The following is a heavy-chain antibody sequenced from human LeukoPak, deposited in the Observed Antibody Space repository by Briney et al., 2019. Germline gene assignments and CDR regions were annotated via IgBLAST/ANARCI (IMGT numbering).Heavy chain of an antibody. J-gene: IGHJ4*02. CDR1: GFTFSSYS. V-gene: IGHV3-48*04. CDR2: ISSSGSTI. D-gene: IGHD1-26*01. CDR3: ARDYGALAH. Sequence: GGSLRLSCATSGFTFSSYSMNWVRQAPGKGLEWVSYISSSGSTIDYADSVKGRFTISRDNVKNSLDLQMNSLRAEDTAVYYYARDYGALAHWGQGILVTVSS.